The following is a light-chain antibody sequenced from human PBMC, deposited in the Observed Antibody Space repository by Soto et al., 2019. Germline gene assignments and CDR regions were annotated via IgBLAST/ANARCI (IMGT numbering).Light chain of an antibody. J-gene: IGLJ1*01. Sequence: VLTQPPSASGTPGQRFTISCSGSSSNIGSNTVNCYQQLPGTAPKLLIYSNNQRPSGVPDRFSGSKSGTSASLAISGLQSEDEADYYCAARDDSLNGYVFGTGTKVTVL. CDR2: SNN. V-gene: IGLV1-44*01. CDR3: AARDDSLNGYV. CDR1: SSNIGSNT.